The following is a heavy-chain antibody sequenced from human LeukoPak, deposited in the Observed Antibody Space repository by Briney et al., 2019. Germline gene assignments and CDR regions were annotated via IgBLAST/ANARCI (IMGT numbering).Heavy chain of an antibody. Sequence: SETLSLTCTVSGGSISSYYWSWIRQPPGKGLEWIGYIYYSGSTNYNPSLKSRVTISVDTSKNQFSLKLSSVTAADTAVYYCARGQRRLIGGYAFDIWGQGTMVTVSS. D-gene: IGHD2-8*01. V-gene: IGHV4-59*01. CDR1: GGSISSYY. CDR3: ARGQRRLIGGYAFDI. J-gene: IGHJ3*02. CDR2: IYYSGST.